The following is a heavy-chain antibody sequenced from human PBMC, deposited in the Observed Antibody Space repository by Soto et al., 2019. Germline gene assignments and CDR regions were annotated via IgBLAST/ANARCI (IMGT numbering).Heavy chain of an antibody. V-gene: IGHV4-34*01. Sequence: LSLTCAVHGGSFSGFYWNWIRQPPGKGLESIGEINDSGSTRYNPSLKSRVTISVDTSKDQFPLRLNSVTAADTAVYYCAIWGYCSNSICYPFDYWGQGIPVTVSS. CDR3: AIWGYCSNSICYPFDY. D-gene: IGHD2-2*01. CDR1: GGSFSGFY. CDR2: INDSGST. J-gene: IGHJ4*02.